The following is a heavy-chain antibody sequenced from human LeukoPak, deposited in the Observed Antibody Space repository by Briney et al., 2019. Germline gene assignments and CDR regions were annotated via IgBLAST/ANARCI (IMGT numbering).Heavy chain of an antibody. J-gene: IGHJ6*03. D-gene: IGHD2-2*01. CDR3: ARDSDCSSTSCYVYYYYYMDV. CDR2: ISSSSSYI. Sequence: GGSLRLSCAASGFTFSSYSMNWVRQAPGKGLERVSSISSSSSYIYYADSVKGRFTISRDNAKNSLYLQMNSLRAEDTAVYYCARDSDCSSTSCYVYYYYYMDVWGKGTTVTVSS. CDR1: GFTFSSYS. V-gene: IGHV3-21*01.